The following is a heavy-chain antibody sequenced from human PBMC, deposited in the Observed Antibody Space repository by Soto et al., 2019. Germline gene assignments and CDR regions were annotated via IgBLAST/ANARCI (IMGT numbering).Heavy chain of an antibody. D-gene: IGHD2-15*01. CDR1: GFTFSTYA. CDR3: AREYCSGGSCLYYQYYGMDV. CDR2: ISYDGSKT. J-gene: IGHJ6*02. V-gene: IGHV3-30*04. Sequence: GGSLRLSCAASGFTFSTYAMHWVRQAPGKGLKWVAVISYDGSKTYYADSVKGRFTISRDNSKNTLYLQMNSLRVEDTAGYYCAREYCSGGSCLYYQYYGMDVWGRGTTVTVS.